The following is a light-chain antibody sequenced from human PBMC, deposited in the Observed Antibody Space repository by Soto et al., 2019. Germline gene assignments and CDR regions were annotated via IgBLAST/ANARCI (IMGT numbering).Light chain of an antibody. CDR2: EVI. CDR1: SSDVGGYDY. CDR3: SSFTTSNTGV. Sequence: QSALTQPASVSGSPGQSITISCTGTSSDVGGYDYVSWFQQHPGRAPKLLIYEVIKRPSGVSTRFSGSKSANTASLTISGLQADDEADFYCSSFTTSNTGVFGGGTKVTVL. J-gene: IGLJ3*02. V-gene: IGLV2-14*01.